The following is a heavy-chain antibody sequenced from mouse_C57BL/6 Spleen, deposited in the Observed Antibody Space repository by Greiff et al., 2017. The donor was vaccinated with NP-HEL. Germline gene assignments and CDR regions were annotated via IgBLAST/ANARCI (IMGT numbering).Heavy chain of an antibody. CDR1: GYAFSSSW. CDR3: ARGESYYYGSSYP. CDR2: IYPGDGDT. J-gene: IGHJ2*01. V-gene: IGHV1-82*01. Sequence: QVQLQQSGPELVKPGASVKISCKASGYAFSSSWMNWVKQRPGKGLEWIGRIYPGDGDTNYNGKFKGKATLTADKSSSTAYMQLSSLTSEDSAVYFCARGESYYYGSSYPWGQGTTLTVSS. D-gene: IGHD1-1*01.